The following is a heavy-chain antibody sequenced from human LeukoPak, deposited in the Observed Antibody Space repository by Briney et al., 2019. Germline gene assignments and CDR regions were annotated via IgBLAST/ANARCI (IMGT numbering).Heavy chain of an antibody. V-gene: IGHV3-21*01. Sequence: GGSLRLSCAASGFTFSSYSMNWVRQAPGKGLEWVSSISSSSSYIYYADSVKGRFTFSRDNAKNSLYLQMNSLRDEDTAVYYCAGSSGEWAPHACWGQGTLVTVSS. CDR2: ISSSSSYI. CDR1: GFTFSSYS. J-gene: IGHJ4*02. CDR3: AGSSGEWAPHAC. D-gene: IGHD1-26*01.